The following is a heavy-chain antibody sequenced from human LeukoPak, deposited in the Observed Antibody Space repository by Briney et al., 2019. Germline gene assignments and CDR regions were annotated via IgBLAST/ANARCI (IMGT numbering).Heavy chain of an antibody. V-gene: IGHV1-2*02. CDR2: INPNSGGT. J-gene: IGHJ4*02. CDR3: AREMECSGGSCYPSNDY. CDR1: GYTFTGYY. D-gene: IGHD2-15*01. Sequence: ASVKVSCKASGYTFTGYYMHWVRQAPGRGLEWMGWINPNSGGTNYARKFQGRVTMTRDTSISTAYMELSRLRSDDTAVYYCAREMECSGGSCYPSNDYWGQGTLVTVSS.